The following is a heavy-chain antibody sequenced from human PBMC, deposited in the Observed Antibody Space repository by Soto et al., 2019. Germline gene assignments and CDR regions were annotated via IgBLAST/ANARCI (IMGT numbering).Heavy chain of an antibody. J-gene: IGHJ6*03. D-gene: IGHD4-17*01. V-gene: IGHV3-15*01. Sequence: GGSLRLSCAASGFTFSNAWMSWVRQAPGKGLEWVGRIKSKTDGGTTDYAAPVKGRFTISRDDSKNTLYLQMNSLKTEDTAVYYCTTSQIPPYGSNYYYYMDVWGKGTTVTVSS. CDR3: TTSQIPPYGSNYYYYMDV. CDR1: GFTFSNAW. CDR2: IKSKTDGGTT.